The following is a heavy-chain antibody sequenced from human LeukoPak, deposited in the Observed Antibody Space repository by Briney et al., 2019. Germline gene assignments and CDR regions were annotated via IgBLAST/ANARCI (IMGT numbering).Heavy chain of an antibody. CDR3: ARRFQAFTMFGVVLYYFDS. CDR2: IYYSGNT. V-gene: IGHV4-39*01. Sequence: PSETLSLTCTVSDGSISSTSYSWGWIRQSPGTGLEWIGSIYYSGNTYYNPSLKSRVTISVDTSKNQFSLKVTSVTVADTAIYYCARRFQAFTMFGVVLYYFDSWSLGTLVTVSS. CDR1: DGSISSTSYS. J-gene: IGHJ4*02. D-gene: IGHD3-3*01.